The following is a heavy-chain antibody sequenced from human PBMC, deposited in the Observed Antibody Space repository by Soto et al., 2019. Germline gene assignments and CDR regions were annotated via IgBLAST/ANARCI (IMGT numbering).Heavy chain of an antibody. CDR2: IFYTGSS. D-gene: IGHD5-18*01. CDR1: GGSISGFY. Sequence: TSETLSLTCTVSGGSISGFYWSWIRQPPGKGLEWIGYIFYTGSSNYNPSLKSRVTISIDRAKNQLSLKVISLTAADTAVYYCARHVRCLGSSYGYSFDQWGQGTLVTVSS. V-gene: IGHV4-59*08. J-gene: IGHJ4*02. CDR3: ARHVRCLGSSYGYSFDQ.